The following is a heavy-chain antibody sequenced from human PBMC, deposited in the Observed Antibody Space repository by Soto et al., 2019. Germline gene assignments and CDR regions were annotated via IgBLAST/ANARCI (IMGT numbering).Heavy chain of an antibody. D-gene: IGHD4-17*01. V-gene: IGHV3-11*01. CDR3: ARDAPQANDYGDYGGERNAFDI. Sequence: QVQLVESGGGLVKPGGSLRLSCAASGFTFSDYYMSWIRQAPGKGLEWVSYISSSGSTIYYADSVKGRFTISRDNAKNSLYLQMNSLRAEDTAVYYCARDAPQANDYGDYGGERNAFDIWGQGTMVTVSS. CDR1: GFTFSDYY. CDR2: ISSSGSTI. J-gene: IGHJ3*02.